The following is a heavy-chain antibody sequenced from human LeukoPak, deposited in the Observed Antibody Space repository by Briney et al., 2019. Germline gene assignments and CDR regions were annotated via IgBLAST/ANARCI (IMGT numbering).Heavy chain of an antibody. J-gene: IGHJ4*02. CDR2: ISYDGSDK. CDR3: AKDDGYSSSWSISGYFDY. V-gene: IGHV3-30*18. CDR1: GFTFSSYG. D-gene: IGHD6-13*01. Sequence: PGGSPRLSCAASGFTFSSYGMHWVRQAPGKGLEWVAVISYDGSDKYYADSVKGRFTISRDNSKNTLYLQMNSLRAEDTAVYYCAKDDGYSSSWSISGYFDYWGQGTLVTVSS.